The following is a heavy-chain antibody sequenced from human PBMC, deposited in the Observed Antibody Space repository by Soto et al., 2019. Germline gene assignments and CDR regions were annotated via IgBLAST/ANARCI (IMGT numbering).Heavy chain of an antibody. D-gene: IGHD6-6*01. CDR2: IIPILGAT. Sequence: SVKVSCKTSGYTFTNSGLSWLRQAPGQGLEWMGGIIPILGATNYAQNFQGRLTISVDESTSTAYLELSTLRSDDTAVYYCARCIGARRNYYYGMDVWGQ. J-gene: IGHJ6*02. V-gene: IGHV1-69*13. CDR3: ARCIGARRNYYYGMDV. CDR1: GYTFTNSG.